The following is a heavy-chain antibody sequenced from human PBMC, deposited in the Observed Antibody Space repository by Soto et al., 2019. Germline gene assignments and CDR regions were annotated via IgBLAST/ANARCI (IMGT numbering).Heavy chain of an antibody. CDR3: ARGPPYSSGWYFDY. Sequence: PGGSLRLSCAASGFTFGSYGMHWVRQAPGKGLEWVAVISYDGSNKYYADSVKGRFTISRHNSNNTLYLQMISLRAEDTAVYYCARGPPYSSGWYFDYWAQGTLVTVSS. D-gene: IGHD6-19*01. V-gene: IGHV3-30*19. CDR2: ISYDGSNK. CDR1: GFTFGSYG. J-gene: IGHJ4*02.